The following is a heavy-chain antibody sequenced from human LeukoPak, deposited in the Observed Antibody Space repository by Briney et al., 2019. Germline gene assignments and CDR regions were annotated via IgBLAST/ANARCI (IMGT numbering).Heavy chain of an antibody. CDR1: GFTFDDYA. CDR3: AKDKQRIAAAGIFDY. J-gene: IGHJ4*02. V-gene: IGHV3-9*01. Sequence: RAGGSLRLSCAASGFTFDDYAMHWVRQAPGKGLEWVSGISWNSGSIGYADSVKGRFTISRDNAKNSLYLQMNSLRAEDTALYYCAKDKQRIAAAGIFDYWGQGTLVTVSS. CDR2: ISWNSGSI. D-gene: IGHD6-13*01.